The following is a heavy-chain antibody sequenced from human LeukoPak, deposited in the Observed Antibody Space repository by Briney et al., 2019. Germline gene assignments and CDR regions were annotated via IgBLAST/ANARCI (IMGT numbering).Heavy chain of an antibody. V-gene: IGHV1-3*01. Sequence: GASVKVSCKASGYTFTSYAMHWVRQAPGQRLEWMGWINAGNGNTKYSQKFQGRVTITRDTSASTAYMELSSLRSEDTAVYYCAREGRDGSGSYYFDYWGQGTLVTVSS. J-gene: IGHJ4*02. CDR2: INAGNGNT. CDR3: AREGRDGSGSYYFDY. CDR1: GYTFTSYA. D-gene: IGHD3-10*01.